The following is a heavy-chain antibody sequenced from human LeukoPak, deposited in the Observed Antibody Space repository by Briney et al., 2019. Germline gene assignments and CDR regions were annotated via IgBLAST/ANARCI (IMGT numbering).Heavy chain of an antibody. CDR2: ISSSGSSI. V-gene: IGHV3-11*04. D-gene: IGHD2-15*01. CDR1: GFTFRDHY. Sequence: PGGSLRLSCAASGFTFRDHYMSWIRQAPGRGLEWVSYISSSGSSIYYADSVKGRFTISRDNAKNSLYLQMNSLRAEDTAVYYCAIYCSGGSCYFGYWGQGTLVTVSS. CDR3: AIYCSGGSCYFGY. J-gene: IGHJ4*02.